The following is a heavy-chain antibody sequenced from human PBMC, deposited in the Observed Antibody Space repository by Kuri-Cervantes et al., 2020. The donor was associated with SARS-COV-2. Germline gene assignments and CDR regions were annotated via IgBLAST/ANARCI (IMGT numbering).Heavy chain of an antibody. CDR2: IYSGGST. CDR1: GFTVSSNY. J-gene: IGHJ3*02. CDR3: AREGGGDPLVLGFGVVIHDAFDI. V-gene: IGHV3-53*05. Sequence: GESLKISCAASGFTVSSNYMSWVRQAPGKGLEWVSVIYSGGSTYYADSVKGRFTISRDNSKNTLYLQMNSLRAEDTAVYYCAREGGGDPLVLGFGVVIHDAFDIWGQGTMVTVSS. D-gene: IGHD3-3*01.